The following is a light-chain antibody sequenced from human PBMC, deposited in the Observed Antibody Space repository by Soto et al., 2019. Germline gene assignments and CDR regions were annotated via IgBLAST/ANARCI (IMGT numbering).Light chain of an antibody. CDR2: ANS. Sequence: QSVLTQPPSVSGAPGQRVTISCTGSSSNIGAGYDVHWYQQLPGTAPKLLIYANSNRPSGVPDRFSGSKSGTSASLAITGLQAEDEADYYCGTWDSRLSAVVFGGGTKLTVL. CDR1: SSNIGAGYD. V-gene: IGLV1-40*01. J-gene: IGLJ2*01. CDR3: GTWDSRLSAVV.